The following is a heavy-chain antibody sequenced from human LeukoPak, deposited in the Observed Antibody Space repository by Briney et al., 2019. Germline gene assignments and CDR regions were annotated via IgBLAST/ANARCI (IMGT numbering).Heavy chain of an antibody. J-gene: IGHJ5*02. Sequence: GGSLRVSCAASGFTFSSYAMSWVRQARGKGLEWVSAISGSGGSTYYGDSVKGRFTISRDNSKNTLYLQMNSLRAEDTAVYYCAKDPGYCSSTSCYAWFDPWGQGTLVTVSS. CDR1: GFTFSSYA. D-gene: IGHD2-2*01. CDR3: AKDPGYCSSTSCYAWFDP. CDR2: ISGSGGST. V-gene: IGHV3-23*01.